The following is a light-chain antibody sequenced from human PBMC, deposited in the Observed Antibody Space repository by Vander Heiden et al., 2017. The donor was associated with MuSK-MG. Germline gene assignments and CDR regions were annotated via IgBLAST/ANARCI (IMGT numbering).Light chain of an antibody. CDR1: QGISSY. V-gene: IGKV1-9*01. J-gene: IGKJ2*01. Sequence: DIQLTQSPSFLSASVGDRVTITCRASQGISSYLAWYQQKPGKAPKLLIYGASTLQSGVPSRFSGSGSGTEFTLTISSLQPEDFATYYCQQLNNSPYTFGQGTKLEIK. CDR2: GAS. CDR3: QQLNNSPYT.